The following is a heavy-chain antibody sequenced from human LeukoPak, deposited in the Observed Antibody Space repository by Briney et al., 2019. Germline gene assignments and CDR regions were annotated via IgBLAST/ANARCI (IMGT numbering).Heavy chain of an antibody. J-gene: IGHJ6*02. CDR2: IYYSGST. D-gene: IGHD6-19*01. CDR1: GGSISSYY. V-gene: IGHV4-59*01. CDR3: ARGGLQWPASV. Sequence: SETLSLTCTVSGGSISSYYWSWIRQPPGKGLEWIGYIYYSGSTNYNPSLKSRVAISVDTSKNQFSLKLSSVTAADTAVYYCARGGLQWPASVWGQGTTVTVSS.